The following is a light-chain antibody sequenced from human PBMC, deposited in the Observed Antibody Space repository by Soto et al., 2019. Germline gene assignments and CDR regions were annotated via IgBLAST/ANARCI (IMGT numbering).Light chain of an antibody. Sequence: IQMTQSPSTLSASVGDRVTITCRASQKINTWVAWYQQRPGKAPPLLIYEASSLEPGVPSRFGGSGSGTDFTLTISSLQPDDFAAYYCQQYEIYPLTFGGGTHVE. V-gene: IGKV1-5*03. J-gene: IGKJ4*01. CDR1: QKINTW. CDR3: QQYEIYPLT. CDR2: EAS.